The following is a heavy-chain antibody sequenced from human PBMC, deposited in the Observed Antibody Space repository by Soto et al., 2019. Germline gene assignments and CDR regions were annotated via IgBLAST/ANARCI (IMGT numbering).Heavy chain of an antibody. V-gene: IGHV3-30-3*01. D-gene: IGHD6-13*01. CDR2: ISYDGSNK. Sequence: QVQLVESGGGVVQPGRSLRLYCAASGFTFSSYAMHWVRQAPGKGLEWVAVISYDGSNKYYADSVKGRFTISRDNSKNTLYLQMNSLRAEDTAVYYCARVLAPYSSSWYSAFDIWGQGTMVTVSS. CDR1: GFTFSSYA. CDR3: ARVLAPYSSSWYSAFDI. J-gene: IGHJ3*02.